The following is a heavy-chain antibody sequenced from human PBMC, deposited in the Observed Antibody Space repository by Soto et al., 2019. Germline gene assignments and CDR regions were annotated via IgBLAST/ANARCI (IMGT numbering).Heavy chain of an antibody. D-gene: IGHD3-10*01. CDR3: AGGDLVGNRANYYYGMDV. Sequence: GESLKISCKGSGYSFTNYWIAWVRQMPGKGLEWMGIIYPGDSHTRYSPSFQGQVTISADKSISTAYLQWTSLKASDTAMYYCAGGDLVGNRANYYYGMDVWGQGTTVTVSS. V-gene: IGHV5-51*01. CDR2: IYPGDSHT. J-gene: IGHJ6*02. CDR1: GYSFTNYW.